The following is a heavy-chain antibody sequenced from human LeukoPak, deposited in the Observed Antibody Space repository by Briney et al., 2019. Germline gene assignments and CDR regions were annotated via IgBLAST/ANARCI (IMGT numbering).Heavy chain of an antibody. J-gene: IGHJ6*04. CDR2: IYTGGST. CDR1: GFTFSSYA. CDR3: ARVRLHPIIAV. V-gene: IGHV3-23*03. D-gene: IGHD6-13*01. Sequence: PGGSLRLSCAASGFTFSSYAMSWVRQAPGKGLEWVSVIYTGGSTYYSDSVKGRFTISRDNSKNTLYLQMNSLRAEDTAVYYCARVRLHPIIAVWGKGTTVTVSS.